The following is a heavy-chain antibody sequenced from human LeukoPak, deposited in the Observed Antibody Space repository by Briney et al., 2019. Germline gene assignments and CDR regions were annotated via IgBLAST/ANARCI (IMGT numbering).Heavy chain of an antibody. J-gene: IGHJ4*02. CDR2: IIEDGGHK. CDR3: ARDGRGGHNDF. D-gene: IGHD4-23*01. V-gene: IGHV3-7*01. Sequence: GGSLRLACVASGLTFTNHWMSWVRQAPGKWLEWVANIIEDGGHKNYVDCVKGRFTISRDNAKNSLFLQMDSLRVDDTALYYCARDGRGGHNDFWGQGTLITVSS. CDR1: GLTFTNHW.